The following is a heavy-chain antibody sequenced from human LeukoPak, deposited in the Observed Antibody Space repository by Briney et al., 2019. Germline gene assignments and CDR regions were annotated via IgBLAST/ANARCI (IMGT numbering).Heavy chain of an antibody. Sequence: GGSLRLSCAASGFTFSSYSMNWVRQAPGKGLEWVSYISSSSSTIYYEDSVKGRFTISRDNAKNSLYLQMNSLRAEDTAVYYCAGYLLYDYVGYGMEVWAKGPRSPSP. J-gene: IGHJ6*02. V-gene: IGHV3-48*04. CDR2: ISSSSSTI. D-gene: IGHD3-16*01. CDR1: GFTFSSYS. CDR3: AGYLLYDYVGYGMEV.